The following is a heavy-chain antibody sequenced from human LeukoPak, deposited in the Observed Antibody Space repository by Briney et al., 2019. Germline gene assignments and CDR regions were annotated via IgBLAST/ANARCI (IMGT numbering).Heavy chain of an antibody. Sequence: SEPLSLTCFVSGDSMTSRSFYWGWIRQPPGKNLEWIGNVYYNGRTSYNPSLKTRVTISVDPSRNHFSLKLNSVTAADTAVYCCARRGNGSFYYFDDWGQGTLVTVSS. J-gene: IGHJ4*02. D-gene: IGHD1-26*01. CDR1: GDSMTSRSFY. CDR3: ARRGNGSFYYFDD. CDR2: VYYNGRT. V-gene: IGHV4-39*02.